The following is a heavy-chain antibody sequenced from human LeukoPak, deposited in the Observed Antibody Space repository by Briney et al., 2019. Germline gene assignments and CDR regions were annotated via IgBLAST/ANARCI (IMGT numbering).Heavy chain of an antibody. J-gene: IGHJ5*02. V-gene: IGHV4-34*01. D-gene: IGHD6-13*01. CDR1: GGSFSGYY. Sequence: SETLSLTCAVYGGSFSGYYWSWIRQPPGKGLEWIGEINHSGSTNYNPSLKSRVTISVDTSKNQFSLKLSSVTAADTAVYYCARRPPIAAAGTSWFDPWGQGTLVTVSS. CDR3: ARRPPIAAAGTSWFDP. CDR2: INHSGST.